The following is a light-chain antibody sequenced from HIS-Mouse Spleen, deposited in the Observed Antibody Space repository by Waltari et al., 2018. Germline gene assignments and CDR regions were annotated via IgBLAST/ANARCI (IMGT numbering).Light chain of an antibody. CDR1: NLGRKS. V-gene: IGLV3-21*03. Sequence: SYVLTQPPSVSVAPGKTARITCGGNNLGRKSVHWYQQKPGQAPVLVVYDDSDRPSGIPGRFSGSNSGNTATLTISRVEAGDEADYYCQVWDSSSDHVVFGGGTKLTVL. CDR2: DDS. CDR3: QVWDSSSDHVV. J-gene: IGLJ2*01.